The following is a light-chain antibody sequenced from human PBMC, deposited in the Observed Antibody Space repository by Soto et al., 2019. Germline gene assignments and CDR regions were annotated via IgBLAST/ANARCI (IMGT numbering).Light chain of an antibody. CDR3: LQQNSYPWT. Sequence: EIVLTQSPGTRSLSPVERATLSCRASQRLSSSYLAWYQQKPGQAPRLLIYGASTRATGIPARFGGSGSGTECTLTISGLQSEDFATYYCLQQNSYPWTFGQGTKVDIK. CDR1: QRLSSSY. CDR2: GAS. J-gene: IGKJ1*01. V-gene: IGKV3-20*01.